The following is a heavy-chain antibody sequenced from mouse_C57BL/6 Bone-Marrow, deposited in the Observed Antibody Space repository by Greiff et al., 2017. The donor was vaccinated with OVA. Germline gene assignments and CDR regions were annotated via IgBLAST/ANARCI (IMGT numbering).Heavy chain of an antibody. CDR1: GYTFTSYG. CDR2: IYPRSGNT. Sequence: QVQLQQSGAELARPGASVKLSCKASGYTFTSYGISWVKQRTGQGLEWIGEIYPRSGNTYYNEKFKGKATLTADKSSSTAYMELRSLTSEDSAVYFCARAFYYYGAGFAYWGQGTLVTVSA. V-gene: IGHV1-81*01. CDR3: ARAFYYYGAGFAY. J-gene: IGHJ3*01. D-gene: IGHD1-1*01.